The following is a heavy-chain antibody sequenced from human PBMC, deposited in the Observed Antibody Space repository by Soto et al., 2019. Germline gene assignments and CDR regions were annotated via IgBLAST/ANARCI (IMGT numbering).Heavy chain of an antibody. CDR3: ARQVVVTSYYFDY. CDR1: CDFMNSADHS. J-gene: IGHJ4*02. Sequence: SETLSLTCAFSCDFMNSADHSWAWIRQPPGKGLEWIGYIHHSGNTYSNPALRSRLTMSVDRSKNQFSLKLTSVTATDTAIYYCARQVVVTSYYFDYWGPGTLVTVSS. D-gene: IGHD3-22*01. CDR2: IHHSGNT. V-gene: IGHV4-30-2*01.